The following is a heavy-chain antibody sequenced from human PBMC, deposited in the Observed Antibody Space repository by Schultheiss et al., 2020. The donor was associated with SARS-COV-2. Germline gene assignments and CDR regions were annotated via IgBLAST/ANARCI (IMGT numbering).Heavy chain of an antibody. V-gene: IGHV4-38-2*02. CDR3: ASGWEPRGWFDP. D-gene: IGHD1-26*01. Sequence: SETLSLTCTVSGGSISSGYYWGWIRQPPGKGLEWIGSIYHSGSTYYNPSLKSRVTISVDTSKNQFSLKLSSVTAADTAVYYCASGWEPRGWFDPWGQGTLVTVSS. CDR2: IYHSGST. CDR1: GGSISSGYY. J-gene: IGHJ5*02.